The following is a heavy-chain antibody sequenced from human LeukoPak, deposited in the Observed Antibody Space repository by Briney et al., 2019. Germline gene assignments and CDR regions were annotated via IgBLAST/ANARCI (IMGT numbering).Heavy chain of an antibody. Sequence: GGSLRLSRAASGFTFTIFGFNWVRQAPGKVPEWVDARSGITYYADSVQGRFTISRDNAQESVFLQMNSLRADDTAVYYCARTYDFGRGPPGDAFDNWGPGTLVTVSS. CDR1: GFTFTIFG. D-gene: IGHD3-3*01. J-gene: IGHJ3*02. CDR3: ARTYDFGRGPPGDAFDN. CDR2: ARSGIT. V-gene: IGHV3-48*01.